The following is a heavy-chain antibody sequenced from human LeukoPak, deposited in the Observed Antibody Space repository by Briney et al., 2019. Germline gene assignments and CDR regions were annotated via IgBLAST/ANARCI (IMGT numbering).Heavy chain of an antibody. Sequence: SETLSLTCTVSGGSISSYYWSWIRQPPGKGLEWIGYIYYSGSTNYNPSLKSRVTISVDTSKNQFSLKLSSVTAADTAVYYCARHWGAWELKDAFDIWGQGTMVTVSS. V-gene: IGHV4-59*08. D-gene: IGHD1-26*01. CDR3: ARHWGAWELKDAFDI. CDR2: IYYSGST. J-gene: IGHJ3*02. CDR1: GGSISSYY.